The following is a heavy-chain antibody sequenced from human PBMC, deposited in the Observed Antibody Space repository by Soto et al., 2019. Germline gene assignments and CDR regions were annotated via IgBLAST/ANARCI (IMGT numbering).Heavy chain of an antibody. J-gene: IGHJ1*01. D-gene: IGHD2-21*01. Sequence: GGSLRLSCSASGFAFSSYAMHWVRQTPGKGLEYVSAISPQGGSTYYADSVKGRFTISRDDSKNTVYLQMSSLRPDDTAVYYCVNMMIARGAFNFWGQGTLVTVSS. CDR2: ISPQGGST. V-gene: IGHV3-64D*06. CDR1: GFAFSSYA. CDR3: VNMMIARGAFNF.